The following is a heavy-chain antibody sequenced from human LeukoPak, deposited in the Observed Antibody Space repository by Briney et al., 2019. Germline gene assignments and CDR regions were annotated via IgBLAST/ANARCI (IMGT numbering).Heavy chain of an antibody. V-gene: IGHV1-69*01. D-gene: IGHD2-2*01. Sequence: SVKVSCKASRGTFSSYAISWVRQAPGQGLEWMGGIIPIFGTANYAQKFQGRVTITAAESTSTAYMELSSLRSEDTAVYYCASIVVVSAAIHKMGNWFDPWGQGTLVTVSS. CDR2: IIPIFGTA. CDR3: ASIVVVSAAIHKMGNWFDP. CDR1: RGTFSSYA. J-gene: IGHJ5*02.